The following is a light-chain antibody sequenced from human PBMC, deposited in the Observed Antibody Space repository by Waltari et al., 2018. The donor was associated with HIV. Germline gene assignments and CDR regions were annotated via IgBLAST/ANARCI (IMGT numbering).Light chain of an antibody. Sequence: DIQMTQSPSSLSASVGDRVTMTCWASQDISTDIAWYQHQEGIVPKLLSYGASTLQSRVPSRFSGSRSGTDFTLTISSVEPEDAATYDCRMCNRVPYTFGQGTKLDIK. CDR2: GAS. V-gene: IGKV1-27*01. CDR3: RMCNRVPYT. CDR1: QDISTD. J-gene: IGKJ2*01.